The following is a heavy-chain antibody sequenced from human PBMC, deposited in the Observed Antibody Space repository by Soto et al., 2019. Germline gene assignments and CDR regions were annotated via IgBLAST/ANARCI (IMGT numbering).Heavy chain of an antibody. D-gene: IGHD3-3*01. Sequence: PSETLSLTCTVSGGSISSGDYYWSWIRQPPGKGLEWIGYIYYSGSTYYNPSLKSRVTISVDTSKSQFSLKLSSVTAADTAVYYCARVSQGSGYYPFDYWGHGTLVTVSS. CDR1: GGSISSGDYY. J-gene: IGHJ4*01. V-gene: IGHV4-30-4*01. CDR3: ARVSQGSGYYPFDY. CDR2: IYYSGST.